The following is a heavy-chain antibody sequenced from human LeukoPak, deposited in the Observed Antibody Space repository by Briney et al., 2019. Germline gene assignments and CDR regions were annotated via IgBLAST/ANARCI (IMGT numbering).Heavy chain of an antibody. Sequence: ASVKVSCKASGYTFTSYGINWVRQAPGQGLEWMGWISAYNGNTNYAQKLQGRVTMTTDTSTSTAYMELRSLRSDDTAVYYCARVVLRYFDWLLGGFDYWGQGTLVTVSS. J-gene: IGHJ4*02. CDR3: ARVVLRYFDWLLGGFDY. D-gene: IGHD3-9*01. V-gene: IGHV1-18*01. CDR1: GYTFTSYG. CDR2: ISAYNGNT.